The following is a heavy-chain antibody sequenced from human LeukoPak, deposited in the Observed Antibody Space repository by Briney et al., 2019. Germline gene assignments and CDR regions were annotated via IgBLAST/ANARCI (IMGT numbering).Heavy chain of an antibody. J-gene: IGHJ4*02. CDR2: INHSGST. CDR3: ARRPPSRYDSSGSYPR. CDR1: GLIFSNYW. D-gene: IGHD3-22*01. V-gene: IGHV4-34*01. Sequence: GSLRLSCAASGLIFSNYWMGWVRQPPGKGLEWIREINHSGSTNYNPSLKSRVTISVDTSKNQFSLKLSSVTAADTAVYYCARRPPSRYDSSGSYPRWGQGTLVTVSS.